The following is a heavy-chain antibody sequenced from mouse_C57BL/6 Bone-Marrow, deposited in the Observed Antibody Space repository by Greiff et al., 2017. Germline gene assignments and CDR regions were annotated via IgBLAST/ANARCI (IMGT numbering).Heavy chain of an antibody. CDR3: ARKYYGSSGWYYDV. V-gene: IGHV1-69*01. CDR1: GYTFTSYW. Sequence: VKLQQPGAELVMPGASVKLSCKASGYTFTSYWMHWVKQRPGQGLEWIGEIDPSDSYTNYNQKFKGKSTLTVDKSSSTAYMQLSSLTSEDSAVYYCARKYYGSSGWYYDVWGTGTTVTVSS. D-gene: IGHD1-1*01. CDR2: IDPSDSYT. J-gene: IGHJ1*03.